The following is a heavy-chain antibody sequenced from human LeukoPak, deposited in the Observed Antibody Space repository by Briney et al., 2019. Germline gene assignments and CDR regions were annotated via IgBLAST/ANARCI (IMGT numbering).Heavy chain of an antibody. D-gene: IGHD6-19*01. J-gene: IGHJ4*02. V-gene: IGHV4-38-2*01. CDR3: ATTSYISGWHWNFDY. Sequence: PSETLSLTCAVSGYSISSGYYWGWIRQPPGKGLEWIGIIYHSGSTYYNPSLKSRVTISVDTSKNQFSLKLSSVTAADTAVYYCATTSYISGWHWNFDYWGQGTLVTVSS. CDR2: IYHSGST. CDR1: GYSISSGYY.